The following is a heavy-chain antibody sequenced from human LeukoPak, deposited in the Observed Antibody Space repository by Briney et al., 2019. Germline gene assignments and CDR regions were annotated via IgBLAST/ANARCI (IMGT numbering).Heavy chain of an antibody. CDR1: GFTFSSQW. V-gene: IGHV3-7*01. CDR2: LNQGGTEK. Sequence: GGSLRLSCAASGFTFSSQWMSWVRQAPGKGLEWVAILNQGGTEKFYVDSVKGRFTISRDNAENSLYLQINSLRAEDTAVYYCAREHYFYHMDGWGRGTTVTISS. J-gene: IGHJ6*03. CDR3: AREHYFYHMDG.